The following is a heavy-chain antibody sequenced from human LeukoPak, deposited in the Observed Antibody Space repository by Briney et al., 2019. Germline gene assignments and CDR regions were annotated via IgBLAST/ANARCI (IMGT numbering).Heavy chain of an antibody. CDR3: AHASTTVTGFDH. Sequence: SGPTLVKPTQTLTLTCTFSGFSLSTSGVGVGWIRQPPGKALEWLALIYWDDDKRYSPSLKSRLTITKDTSKNQVVLTMTTMDPLDTATYYCAHASTTVTGFDHWGQGTLVTVSS. D-gene: IGHD4-17*01. J-gene: IGHJ4*02. V-gene: IGHV2-5*02. CDR2: IYWDDDK. CDR1: GFSLSTSGVG.